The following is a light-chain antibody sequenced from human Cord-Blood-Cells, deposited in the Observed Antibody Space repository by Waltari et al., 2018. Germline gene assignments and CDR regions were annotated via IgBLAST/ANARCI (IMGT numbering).Light chain of an antibody. J-gene: IGLJ3*02. CDR1: SSNIGSNT. CDR3: AAWDDSLNGPNWV. V-gene: IGLV1-44*01. Sequence: QSVLTQPPSASGTPGQRVTISCSGSSSNIGSNTVTWYQQLPGTAPKLPIYSNNQRPSGVPDRFSGSKSGTSASLAISGLQSEDEADYYCAAWDDSLNGPNWVFGGGTKLTVL. CDR2: SNN.